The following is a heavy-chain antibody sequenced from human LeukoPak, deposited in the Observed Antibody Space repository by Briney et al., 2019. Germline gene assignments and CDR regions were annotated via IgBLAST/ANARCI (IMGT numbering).Heavy chain of an antibody. CDR2: IYHSGST. CDR3: ARDGDYYDSSGYLFDY. J-gene: IGHJ4*02. D-gene: IGHD3-22*01. V-gene: IGHV4-30-2*01. Sequence: SGTLSLTCTVSGGSISSGGYYWSWIRQPPGKGLEWIGYIYHSGSTYYNPSLKSRVTISVDRSKNQFSLKLSSVTAADTAVYYCARDGDYYDSSGYLFDYWGQGTLVTVSS. CDR1: GGSISSGGYY.